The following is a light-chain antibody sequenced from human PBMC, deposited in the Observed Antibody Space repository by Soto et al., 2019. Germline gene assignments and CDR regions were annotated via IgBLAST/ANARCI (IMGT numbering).Light chain of an antibody. Sequence: IVLTQSPGTLSLSPGAKATLSCRASQTVSTSYLAWYQQTPGRAPRPRSYGASNRATGIPDRFSGRGSGTDFTLTITRLEPEDFAMYYCQQYGRSWTFGHGKKLEN. CDR2: GAS. CDR1: QTVSTSY. J-gene: IGKJ1*01. V-gene: IGKV3-20*01. CDR3: QQYGRSWT.